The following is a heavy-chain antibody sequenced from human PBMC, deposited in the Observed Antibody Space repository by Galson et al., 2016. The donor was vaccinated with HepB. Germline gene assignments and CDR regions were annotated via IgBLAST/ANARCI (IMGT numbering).Heavy chain of an antibody. CDR1: GYRCTAYW. D-gene: IGHD5-18*01. CDR2: IFPGDSYT. J-gene: IGHJ3*01. V-gene: IGHV5-51*01. CDR3: ARRDGRTPVTEDL. Sequence: QSGAEVKKPGESLKISCTGSGYRCTAYWIAWVRQMPGKGLEWMGIIFPGDSYTTYSPSFQGQVTISADKSISTAYLQWSSLKASDTASYYCARRDGRTPVTEDLWGQGTMVTVSS.